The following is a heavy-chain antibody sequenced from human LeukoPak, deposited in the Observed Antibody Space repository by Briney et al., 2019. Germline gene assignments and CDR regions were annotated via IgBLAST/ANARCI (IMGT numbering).Heavy chain of an antibody. D-gene: IGHD3-9*01. V-gene: IGHV3-23*01. CDR3: AKEGYYDILTGYYNLYYFDY. Sequence: PGGTLRLSCAASGFTFSSYGMSWVRQAPGKGLEWVSAISGSGGSTYYADSVKGRFTISRDNSKNTLYLQMNSLRAEDTAVYYCAKEGYYDILTGYYNLYYFDYWGQGTLVTVSS. CDR2: ISGSGGST. J-gene: IGHJ4*02. CDR1: GFTFSSYG.